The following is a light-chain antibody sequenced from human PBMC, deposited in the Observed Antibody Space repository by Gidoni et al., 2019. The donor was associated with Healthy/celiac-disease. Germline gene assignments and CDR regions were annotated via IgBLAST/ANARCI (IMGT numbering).Light chain of an antibody. J-gene: IGKJ5*01. CDR2: GAS. CDR3: QQYNNWPTIT. CDR1: QSVSSN. Sequence: EIVMTQSPATLSVSPGERATLPCRASQSVSSNLAWYQQKPGQAPRLLIYGASTRSTGVPARFSGSGSGTEFTLTNSSLQSEDFAVYYCQQYNNWPTITFGQXTRLEIK. V-gene: IGKV3-15*01.